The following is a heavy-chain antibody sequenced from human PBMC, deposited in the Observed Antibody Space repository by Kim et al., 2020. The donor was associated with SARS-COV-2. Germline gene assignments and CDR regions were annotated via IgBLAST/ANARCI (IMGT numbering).Heavy chain of an antibody. CDR2: ISYDGSNK. J-gene: IGHJ5*02. Sequence: GGSLRLSCAASGFTFSSYAMHWVRQAPGKGLEWVAVISYDGSNKYYADSVKGRFTISRDNSKNTLYLQMNSLRAEDTAVYYCARERNPQTYGSGSYYNVGWFDPWGQGTLVTVSS. CDR1: GFTFSSYA. CDR3: ARERNPQTYGSGSYYNVGWFDP. D-gene: IGHD3-10*01. V-gene: IGHV3-30*04.